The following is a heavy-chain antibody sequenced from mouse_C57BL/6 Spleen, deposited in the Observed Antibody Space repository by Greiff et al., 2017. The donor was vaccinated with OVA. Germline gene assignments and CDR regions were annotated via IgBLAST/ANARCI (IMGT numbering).Heavy chain of an antibody. J-gene: IGHJ4*01. CDR1: GYAFSSSW. V-gene: IGHV1-82*01. D-gene: IGHD3-1*01. CDR3: ARRSDYYAMDY. Sequence: VQLQESGPELVKPGASVKISCKASGYAFSSSWMNWVKQRPGKGLEWIGRIYPGDGDTNYNGKFKGKATLTADNSSSTAYMQLSSLTSEDSAVYFCARRSDYYAMDYWGQGTSVTVSS. CDR2: IYPGDGDT.